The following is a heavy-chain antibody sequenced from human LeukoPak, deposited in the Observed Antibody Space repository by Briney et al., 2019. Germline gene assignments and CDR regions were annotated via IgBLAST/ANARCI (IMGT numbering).Heavy chain of an antibody. CDR1: GFTFSSYD. J-gene: IGHJ6*02. D-gene: IGHD5-12*01. CDR2: IGTAGDT. V-gene: IGHV3-13*01. CDR3: ARGTPRGYSYYYYGMDV. Sequence: GGSLRLSCAASGFTFSSYDMHWVRQATGKGLEWVSAIGTAGDTYYPGSVKGRFTISRENAKNSLYLQMNSLRAGDTAVYYCARGTPRGYSYYYYGMDVWGQGTTVTVSS.